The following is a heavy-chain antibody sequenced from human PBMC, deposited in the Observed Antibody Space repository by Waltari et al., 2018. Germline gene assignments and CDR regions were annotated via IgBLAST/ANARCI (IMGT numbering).Heavy chain of an antibody. CDR3: ARPYCSSASCYGAFDI. CDR2: INHSGST. Sequence: QVQLQQWGAGLLKPSATLSLPCAVYGGSFIGSTWRWIRQPPGKGLEWIGEINHSGSTNYNSSLKSRVTISVDTSKNQFSLKLRSVTAADTAVYYCARPYCSSASCYGAFDIWGQGTMVTVSS. D-gene: IGHD2-2*01. J-gene: IGHJ3*02. V-gene: IGHV4-34*01. CDR1: GGSFIGST.